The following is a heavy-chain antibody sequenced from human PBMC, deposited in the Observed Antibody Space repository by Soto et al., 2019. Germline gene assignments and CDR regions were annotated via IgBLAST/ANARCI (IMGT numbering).Heavy chain of an antibody. Sequence: SETLSLTCTVSGGYINSYYWNWIRQPPGKGLEWIGYIYYSGSTNYNPSLKSRVVTSVDTSKNQFSLKLRSVTAADTAMYYCAKNDDHGSSYHGMDVWGARDHGHRLL. D-gene: IGHD4-17*01. CDR3: AKNDDHGSSYHGMDV. J-gene: IGHJ6*01. CDR2: IYYSGST. CDR1: GGYINSYY. V-gene: IGHV4-59*01.